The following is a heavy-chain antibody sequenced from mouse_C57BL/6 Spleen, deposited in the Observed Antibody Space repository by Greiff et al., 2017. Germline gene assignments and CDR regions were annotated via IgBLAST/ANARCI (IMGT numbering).Heavy chain of an antibody. V-gene: IGHV1-15*01. CDR3: TMGFYYGSSHWYFDV. D-gene: IGHD1-1*01. CDR2: IDPETGGT. J-gene: IGHJ1*03. Sequence: QVQLKQSGAELVRPGASVTLSCKASGYTFTDYEMHWVKQTPVHGLEWIGAIDPETGGTAYNQKFKGKAILTADKSSSTAYMELRSLTSEDSAVYYCTMGFYYGSSHWYFDVWGTGTTVTVSS. CDR1: GYTFTDYE.